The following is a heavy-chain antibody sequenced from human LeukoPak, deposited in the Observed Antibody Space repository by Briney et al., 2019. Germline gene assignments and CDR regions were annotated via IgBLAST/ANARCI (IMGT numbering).Heavy chain of an antibody. CDR1: GGSISSGGYS. J-gene: IGHJ4*02. Sequence: SETLSLTCAVSGGSISSGGYSWSWIRQPPGMGLEWIGYIYHSGSTYYNPSLKSRVTISVDRSKNQFSLKLSSVTAADTAVYYCAIRSKRDCSGGSCYRIFDYWGQGTLVTVSS. CDR3: AIRSKRDCSGGSCYRIFDY. D-gene: IGHD2-15*01. V-gene: IGHV4-30-2*01. CDR2: IYHSGST.